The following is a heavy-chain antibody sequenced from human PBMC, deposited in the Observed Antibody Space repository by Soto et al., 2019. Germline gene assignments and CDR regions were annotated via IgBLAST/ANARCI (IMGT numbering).Heavy chain of an antibody. CDR2: ISGGGGRA. CDR3: AKEGPGNYYDSSGYDAFDI. D-gene: IGHD3-22*01. V-gene: IGHV3-23*01. CDR1: GFTFSSYA. Sequence: PGGSLRLSCAASGFTFSSYAMSWVRQAPGKGLEWVSAISGGGGRAYYADSVKGRFTISRDNSKNTLYLQMNSLRAEDTAVYYCAKEGPGNYYDSSGYDAFDIWGQGTMVTVSS. J-gene: IGHJ3*02.